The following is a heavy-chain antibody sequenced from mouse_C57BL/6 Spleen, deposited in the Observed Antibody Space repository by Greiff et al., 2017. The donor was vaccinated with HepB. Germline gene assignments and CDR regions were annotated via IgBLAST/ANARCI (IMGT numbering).Heavy chain of an antibody. CDR3: ARYGDYPFAY. J-gene: IGHJ3*01. CDR1: GYTFTSYW. D-gene: IGHD2-13*01. CDR2: IDPSDSYT. Sequence: VQLQQPGAELVMPGASVKLSCKASGYTFTSYWMHWVKQRPGQGLEWIGEIDPSDSYTNYNQKFKGKSTLTVDKSSSTAYMQLSSLTSEDSAVYYCARYGDYPFAYWGQGTLVTVSA. V-gene: IGHV1-69*01.